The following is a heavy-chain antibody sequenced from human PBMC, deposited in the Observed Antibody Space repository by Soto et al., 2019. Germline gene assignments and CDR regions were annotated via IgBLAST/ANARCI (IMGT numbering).Heavy chain of an antibody. J-gene: IGHJ4*02. D-gene: IGHD6-6*01. CDR3: DRGSPHSSSAIDY. CDR2: IYHSGST. Sequence: KPSETLSLTCAVSGGSISSGGYSWSWIRQPPGKGLEWIGYIYHSGSTYYNPSLKSRVTISVDRSKNQFSLKLSSVTAADTAVYYCDRGSPHSSSAIDYWGQGTLVTVSS. CDR1: GGSISSGGYS. V-gene: IGHV4-30-2*01.